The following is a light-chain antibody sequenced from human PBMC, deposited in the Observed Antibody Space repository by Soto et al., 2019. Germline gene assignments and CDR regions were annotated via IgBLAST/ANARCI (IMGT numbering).Light chain of an antibody. CDR3: SSHAGSINVV. V-gene: IGLV2-8*01. CDR2: EVS. Sequence: QSVLTQPPSASGSPGQSVTISCTGTSSDVGGYNYVSWYQQHPGKAPKLMIYEVSKRPSGVPDRFSGSKSGNTASLTVSGLQPEDEADYYCSSHAGSINVVFGGGTKLTVL. CDR1: SSDVGGYNY. J-gene: IGLJ2*01.